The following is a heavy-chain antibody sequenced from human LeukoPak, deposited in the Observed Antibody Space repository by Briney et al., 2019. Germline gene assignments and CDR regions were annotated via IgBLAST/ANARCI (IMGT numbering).Heavy chain of an antibody. CDR2: INHSGST. V-gene: IGHV4-34*01. J-gene: IGHJ4*02. CDR1: GGSFSGYY. D-gene: IGHD3-16*01. Sequence: SETLSLTCAVYGGSFSGYYWSWIRQPSGKGLEWIGEINHSGSTNYNPSLKSRVTISVDTSKNQFSLKLSSVTAADTSVYYCASNSYGYSYGGELDHWGQGTLVTVSS. CDR3: ASNSYGYSYGGELDH.